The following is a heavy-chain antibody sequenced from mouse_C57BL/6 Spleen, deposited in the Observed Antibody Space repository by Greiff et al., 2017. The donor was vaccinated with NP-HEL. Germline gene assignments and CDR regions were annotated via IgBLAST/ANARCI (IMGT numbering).Heavy chain of an antibody. CDR2: IYPGDGDT. D-gene: IGHD2-3*01. V-gene: IGHV1-82*01. Sequence: QVQLQQSGPELVKPGASVKISCKASGYAFSSSWMNWVKQRPGKGLEWIGRIYPGDGDTNYNGKFKGKATLTADKSSSTAYMQLSSLTSEDSAVYFCAYLYDGYYRYAMDDWGQGTSVTVSS. CDR1: GYAFSSSW. CDR3: AYLYDGYYRYAMDD. J-gene: IGHJ4*01.